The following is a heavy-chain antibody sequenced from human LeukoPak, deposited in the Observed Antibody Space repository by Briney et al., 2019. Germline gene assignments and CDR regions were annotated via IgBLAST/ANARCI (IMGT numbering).Heavy chain of an antibody. CDR3: ARVHLRYDFWSGYYLQSTFDY. J-gene: IGHJ4*02. D-gene: IGHD3-3*01. V-gene: IGHV4-34*01. CDR2: INHSGST. CDR1: GGSFSGYY. Sequence: SETLSLTCAVYGGSFSGYYWSWIRQPRGKGLEWIGEINHSGSTNYNPSLKSRVTISVDTSKNQFSLKLSYVTAADTAVYYCARVHLRYDFWSGYYLQSTFDYWGQGTLVTVSS.